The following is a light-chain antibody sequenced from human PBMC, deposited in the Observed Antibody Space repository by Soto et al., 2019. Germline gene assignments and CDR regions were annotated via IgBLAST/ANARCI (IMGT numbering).Light chain of an antibody. CDR2: DAY. J-gene: IGKJ3*01. V-gene: IGKV3-20*01. Sequence: EIVLTQSPGTLSLSPGERATLSCRASQSISSNYLAWYQQRPDQAPRLLMYDAYSRAAGIPDRFSGSGSGTDFTLTISRLEPEDFAVFYCHHYNRSPIFTFGPGTTVEIK. CDR3: HHYNRSPIFT. CDR1: QSISSNY.